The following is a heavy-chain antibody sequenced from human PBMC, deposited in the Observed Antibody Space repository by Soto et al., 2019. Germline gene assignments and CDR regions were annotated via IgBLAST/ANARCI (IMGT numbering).Heavy chain of an antibody. V-gene: IGHV1-46*01. CDR3: ARDGPPTTTGVGPSYTMAV. D-gene: IGHD3-3*01. Sequence: QMQLVQSGAEVKKPGASVKVSCKASGYTFTSYQMHWVRQAPGQGLEWMGIINPSGGRITYAPRFQGRVMMTRDTSTNTVYMELRSLRSEDTAVYYCARDGPPTTTGVGPSYTMAVWGQGTTVNVS. CDR1: GYTFTSYQ. CDR2: INPSGGRI. J-gene: IGHJ6*02.